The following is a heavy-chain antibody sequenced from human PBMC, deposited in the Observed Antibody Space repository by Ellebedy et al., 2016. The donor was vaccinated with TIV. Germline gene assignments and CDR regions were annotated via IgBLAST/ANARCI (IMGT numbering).Heavy chain of an antibody. CDR3: ARRYMDV. CDR1: GFTFSSYW. Sequence: GESLKISXAASGFTFSSYWMQWVRQAPGKGLEWVANIKQDGSAKYYVDSVKGRLTISRDNAKNSVYLQMNNLRAEDTAVYYCARRYMDVWGKGTTVTVSS. J-gene: IGHJ6*03. V-gene: IGHV3-7*01. CDR2: IKQDGSAK.